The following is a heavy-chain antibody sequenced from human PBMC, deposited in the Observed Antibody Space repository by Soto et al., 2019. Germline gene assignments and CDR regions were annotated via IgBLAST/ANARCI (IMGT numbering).Heavy chain of an antibody. J-gene: IGHJ6*02. D-gene: IGHD6-13*01. CDR2: MIPIFGTA. Sequence: QVQLVQSGAEVKEPGSSVKVSCKASGGTFSSYAISWVRQAPGQGLEWMGGMIPIFGTANYAQKFQGRVTITADESTSTAYMELSSLRSEDTAVYYCARSAKTRYSSSSDYYGIDVSGQGTTVTVSS. CDR1: GGTFSSYA. CDR3: ARSAKTRYSSSSDYYGIDV. V-gene: IGHV1-69*01.